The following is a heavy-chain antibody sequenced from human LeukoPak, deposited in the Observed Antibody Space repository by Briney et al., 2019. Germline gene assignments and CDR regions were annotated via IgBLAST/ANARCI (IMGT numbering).Heavy chain of an antibody. V-gene: IGHV1-69*04. D-gene: IGHD1-20*01. CDR2: IIPILGIA. J-gene: IGHJ6*02. Sequence: SVKVSCKASGGTFSSYAISWVRQAPGQGLEWMGRIIPILGIANYAQKFQGRVTITADKSTSTAYMELSSLRSEDTAVYYCARATRYNWNDYYYYGMDVWGQGTTVTVSS. CDR1: GGTFSSYA. CDR3: ARATRYNWNDYYYYGMDV.